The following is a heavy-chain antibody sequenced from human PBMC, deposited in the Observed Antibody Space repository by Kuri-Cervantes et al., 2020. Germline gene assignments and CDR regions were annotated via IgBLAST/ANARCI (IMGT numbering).Heavy chain of an antibody. J-gene: IGHJ3*02. CDR2: IYYSGST. CDR3: ARGVKESAFDI. V-gene: IGHV4-59*01. CDR1: GGSISSYY. Sequence: SETLSLTCTVSGGSISSYYWSWIRQSPGKGLEWMGYIYYSGSTKYNPSLKSRVTISVDTSKKQFSLRLSSVTAADKAVYYCARGVKESAFDIWGQGTMVTVSS. D-gene: IGHD3-10*01.